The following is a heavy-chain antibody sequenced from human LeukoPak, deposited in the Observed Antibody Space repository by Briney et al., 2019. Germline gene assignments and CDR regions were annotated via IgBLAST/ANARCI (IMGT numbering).Heavy chain of an antibody. CDR3: AKWASSGYYFRH. D-gene: IGHD3-22*01. CDR1: GFIFSTHG. CDR2: IRYDGSNK. J-gene: IGHJ1*01. Sequence: PGGSLRLSCAASGFIFSTHGMHWVRQAPGKGLEWVAFIRYDGSNKYYADSVKGRFTISRDNSKNTLYLQINSLRAEDTAVYYCAKWASSGYYFRHWGQGTLVTVSS. V-gene: IGHV3-30*02.